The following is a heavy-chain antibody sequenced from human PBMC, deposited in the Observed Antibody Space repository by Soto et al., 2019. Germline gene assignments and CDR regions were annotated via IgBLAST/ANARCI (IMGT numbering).Heavy chain of an antibody. CDR3: ARVGQYSSSWYVGVYFDY. CDR2: ISAYNGNT. Sequence: QVQLVQSGAEVKKPGASVKVSCKASGYTFTSYGISWVRQAPGQGLEWMGWISAYNGNTNYAQKLPGRVTMTTDTSTSTAYMELRSLRSDDTAVYYCARVGQYSSSWYVGVYFDYWGQGTLVTVSS. CDR1: GYTFTSYG. J-gene: IGHJ4*02. D-gene: IGHD6-13*01. V-gene: IGHV1-18*01.